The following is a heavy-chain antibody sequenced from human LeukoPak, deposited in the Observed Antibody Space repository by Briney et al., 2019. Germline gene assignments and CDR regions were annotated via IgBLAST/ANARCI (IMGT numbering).Heavy chain of an antibody. J-gene: IGHJ4*02. CDR1: GFTFSSYA. CDR2: ISGSGGST. Sequence: GGSLRLSCAASGFTFSSYAMGWVRQAPGKGLEWVSVISGSGGSTYYADSVKGRFTISRDNSKNTLYLQMNSLRAEDTAVYYCAKGKTYYADFDYWGQGTLVSVSS. CDR3: AKGKTYYADFDY. V-gene: IGHV3-23*01. D-gene: IGHD3-3*01.